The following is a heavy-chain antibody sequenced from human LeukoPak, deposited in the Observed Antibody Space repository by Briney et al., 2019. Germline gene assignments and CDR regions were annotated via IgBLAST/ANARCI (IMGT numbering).Heavy chain of an antibody. CDR3: ARVSPNLSYSSSWYGKKDIWDY. Sequence: PGGSLRLSCAASGFTFSSYWMSWVRQAPGKGLEWVANIKQDGSEKYYVDSVKGRFTIYRDNAKNSLYLQMNSLRAEDTAVYYCARVSPNLSYSSSWYGKKDIWDYWGQGTLVTVSS. D-gene: IGHD6-13*01. CDR1: GFTFSSYW. J-gene: IGHJ4*02. CDR2: IKQDGSEK. V-gene: IGHV3-7*01.